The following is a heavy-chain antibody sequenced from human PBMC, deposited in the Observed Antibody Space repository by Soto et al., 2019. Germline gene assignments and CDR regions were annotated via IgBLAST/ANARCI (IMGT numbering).Heavy chain of an antibody. CDR1: GFSFNYA. J-gene: IGHJ4*02. CDR2: ITGGGST. D-gene: IGHD2-21*01. CDR3: AKDAVYNDGLWLVSD. V-gene: IGHV3-23*01. Sequence: GSLRLSCVVSGFSFNYAIIWVRQAPGKGQEWVSGITGGGSTEYAASVKGRFTISRDNSKNTVHLQMNSLRAEDTAMYYCAKDAVYNDGLWLVSDWGQGTLVTVSS.